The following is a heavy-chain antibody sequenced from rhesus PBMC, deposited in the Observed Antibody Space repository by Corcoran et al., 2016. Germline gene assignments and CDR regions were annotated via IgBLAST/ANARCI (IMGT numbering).Heavy chain of an antibody. CDR1: GGSISRNY. CDR3: ATAYEHNNYVPLDY. CDR2: IYGGSGNT. D-gene: IGHD4-23*01. V-gene: IGHV4-147*01. J-gene: IGHJ4*01. Sequence: QVQLQESGPGLVKPSETLSLTCAVSGGSISRNYWSWIRQSPGKGLEWIVYIYGGSGNTIYNPSFKSRVTISRDTSKNQFSLKLSSMTAADTAVYYCATAYEHNNYVPLDYWGQGVLVTVSS.